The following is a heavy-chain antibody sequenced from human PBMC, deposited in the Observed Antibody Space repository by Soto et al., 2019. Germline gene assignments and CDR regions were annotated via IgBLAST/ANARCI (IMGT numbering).Heavy chain of an antibody. J-gene: IGHJ4*02. CDR2: IDPNDSET. V-gene: IGHV5-10-1*01. Sequence: PGESLKISCKGSGCRFNSYWISWVRQMPGKGLEWMGRIDPNDSETKYSPSFEGQVTISADRSINTAYLEWSSLKAADTAMYYCASRNCGGDCYSHFDSWGQGALVTVSS. D-gene: IGHD2-21*02. CDR3: ASRNCGGDCYSHFDS. CDR1: GCRFNSYW.